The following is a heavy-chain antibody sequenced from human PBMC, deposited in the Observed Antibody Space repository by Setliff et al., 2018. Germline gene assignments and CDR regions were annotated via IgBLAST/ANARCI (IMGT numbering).Heavy chain of an antibody. D-gene: IGHD2-15*01. CDR2: ISYSGRT. V-gene: IGHV4-31*03. CDR3: ARVAYPNGGSCRYFDN. Sequence: LSLTCTVSGGSVRGYYWTWIRQHPVKGLEWIGYISYSGRTSYNPSLYSRITVSLDRSKNQFSLQLTSVTAADTAMYYCARVAYPNGGSCRYFDNWGQGTLVTVSS. J-gene: IGHJ4*02. CDR1: GGSVRGYY.